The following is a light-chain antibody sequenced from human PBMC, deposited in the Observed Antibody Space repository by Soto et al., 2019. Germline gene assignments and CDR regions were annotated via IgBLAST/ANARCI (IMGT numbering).Light chain of an antibody. CDR2: AAS. J-gene: IGKJ5*01. Sequence: DIQMTQSPSSLSASVGARVTITCRASQSISSYLNWYQQRPGKAPKLLIYAASSLQRWVPSRSSGSGSGPDFTLTISSLQPEDFATYYCQESYSTPITFGQGTRLEIK. CDR1: QSISSY. V-gene: IGKV1-39*01. CDR3: QESYSTPIT.